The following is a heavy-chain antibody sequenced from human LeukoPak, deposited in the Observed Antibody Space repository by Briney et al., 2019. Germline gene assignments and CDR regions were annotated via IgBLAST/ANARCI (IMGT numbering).Heavy chain of an antibody. CDR3: AKDAVRGSGRINWFDS. V-gene: IGHV3-23*01. J-gene: IGHJ5*01. D-gene: IGHD3-10*01. CDR1: GFTFSSYS. Sequence: GGSLRLSCAASGFTFSSYSMNWVRQAPGKGLEWVSSISGSGDSTYYADSVKGRFTISRDNSKNTLYLQMSSLRAEDTAVYYCAKDAVRGSGRINWFDSWGQGTLVTVSS. CDR2: ISGSGDST.